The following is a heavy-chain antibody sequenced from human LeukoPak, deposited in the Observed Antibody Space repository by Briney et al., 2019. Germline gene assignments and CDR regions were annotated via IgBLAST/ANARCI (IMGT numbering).Heavy chain of an antibody. J-gene: IGHJ4*02. D-gene: IGHD6-13*01. Sequence: ASVKVSCKASGYTFTGYYMHWVRQAPGQGLEWMGWINPNSGGTNYAQKFRGRVTMTRDTSISTAYMELSRLRSDDTAVYYCARDESRAASAAEWGQGTLVTVSS. V-gene: IGHV1-2*02. CDR3: ARDESRAASAAE. CDR2: INPNSGGT. CDR1: GYTFTGYY.